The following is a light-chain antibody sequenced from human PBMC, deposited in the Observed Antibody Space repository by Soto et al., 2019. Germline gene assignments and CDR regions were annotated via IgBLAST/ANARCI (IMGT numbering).Light chain of an antibody. CDR2: DST. Sequence: DVHMTQSPCSRSAALRDTITITFPERLNGSSSLNWYQQNSGKAPKLMIYDSTNLESGVTSRFSGDGFGTDFTLTVSSLHTDDFATYYCPQSFFAPPTFGRGTKVDIK. CDR3: PQSFFAPPT. V-gene: IGKV1-39*01. CDR1: LNGSSS. J-gene: IGKJ1*01.